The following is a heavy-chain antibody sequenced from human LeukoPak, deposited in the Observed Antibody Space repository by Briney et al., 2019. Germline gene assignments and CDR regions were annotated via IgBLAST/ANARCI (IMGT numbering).Heavy chain of an antibody. CDR3: AKIRERMVYAQLDY. D-gene: IGHD2-8*01. Sequence: GRSLRLSCAASGFTFSSYAMHWVRQAPGKGLEWVAVISYDGSNKYYADSVKGRFTISRDNSKNTLYLQMNSLRAEDTAVYYCAKIRERMVYAQLDYWGQGTLVTVSS. J-gene: IGHJ4*02. CDR2: ISYDGSNK. V-gene: IGHV3-30-3*02. CDR1: GFTFSSYA.